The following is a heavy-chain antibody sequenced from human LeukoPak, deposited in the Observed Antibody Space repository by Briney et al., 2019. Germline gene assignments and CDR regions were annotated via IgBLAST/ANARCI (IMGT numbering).Heavy chain of an antibody. CDR1: GGSISSGSYY. CDR3: ARVDSGSYSRYYYYYMDV. Sequence: SQTLSLTCTVSGGSISSGSYYWSWIRQPAGKGLEWIGRIYTSGSTNYNPSLKSRVTISVDTSKNQFSLKLSSVTAADTAVYYCARVDSGSYSRYYYYYMDVWGKGTTVTVSS. V-gene: IGHV4-61*02. D-gene: IGHD1-26*01. CDR2: IYTSGST. J-gene: IGHJ6*03.